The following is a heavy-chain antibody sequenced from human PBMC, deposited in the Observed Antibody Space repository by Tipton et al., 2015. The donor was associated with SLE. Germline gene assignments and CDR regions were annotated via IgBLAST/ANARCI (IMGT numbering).Heavy chain of an antibody. D-gene: IGHD3-22*01. Sequence: SLRLSCAASGFTFSSYDMFWVRQAPGKGLEWVAVISYDGSNEYYADSVKGRFTISRDNSKNTLYLQMNSLRAEDTAVYYCAKGEVYYYDSSGYSSDAFDIWGQGTMVTVSS. CDR2: ISYDGSNE. CDR3: AKGEVYYYDSSGYSSDAFDI. CDR1: GFTFSSYD. V-gene: IGHV3-30*18. J-gene: IGHJ3*02.